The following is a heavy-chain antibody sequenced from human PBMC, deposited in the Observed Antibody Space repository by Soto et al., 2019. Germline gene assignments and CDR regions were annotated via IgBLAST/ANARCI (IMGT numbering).Heavy chain of an antibody. Sequence: SETLSLTCAVYGGSFSGYYWSWIRQPPGKGLEWIGEINHSGSTNYNPSLKSRVTISVDTSKNQFSLKLSSVTAADTAVYYCASTIWSGYYTRHPNYYGMDVWGQGTTVTVSS. D-gene: IGHD3-3*01. J-gene: IGHJ6*02. V-gene: IGHV4-34*01. CDR1: GGSFSGYY. CDR2: INHSGST. CDR3: ASTIWSGYYTRHPNYYGMDV.